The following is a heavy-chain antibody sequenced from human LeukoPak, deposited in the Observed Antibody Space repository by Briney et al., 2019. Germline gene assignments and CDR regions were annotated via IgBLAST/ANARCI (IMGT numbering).Heavy chain of an antibody. CDR2: IYTSGST. Sequence: SETLSLTCTVSGGSISSYYWSWIRQPAGKGLEWIGRIYTSGSTNYNPSLKSRVTMSVDTSKNQFSLKLSSVTAADTAVYYCAGNRYGSPRYGMDVWGQGTTVTVSS. CDR3: AGNRYGSPRYGMDV. J-gene: IGHJ6*02. D-gene: IGHD4-17*01. CDR1: GGSISSYY. V-gene: IGHV4-4*07.